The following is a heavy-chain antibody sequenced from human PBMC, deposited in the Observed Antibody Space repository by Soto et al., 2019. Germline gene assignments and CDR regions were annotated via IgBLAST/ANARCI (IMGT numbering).Heavy chain of an antibody. J-gene: IGHJ4*02. CDR2: IWYDGSNK. Sequence: GGSLRLSCAASGFTFSSYGMHWVRQAPGKGLEWVAVIWYDGSNKYYADSVKGRFTISRDNSKNTLYLQMNSLRAEDTAVYYCARNGHLGELSSTRYYFDYWGQGTLVTVSS. D-gene: IGHD3-16*02. CDR3: ARNGHLGELSSTRYYFDY. CDR1: GFTFSSYG. V-gene: IGHV3-33*01.